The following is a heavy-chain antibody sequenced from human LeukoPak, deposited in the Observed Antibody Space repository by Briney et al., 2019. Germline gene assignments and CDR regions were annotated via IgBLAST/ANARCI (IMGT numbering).Heavy chain of an antibody. Sequence: ASVKVSCKASGYTFTNYDINWVRQAPGQGLEWMGWMNPNSGNTGYTQKFQGRITMTRNTSITTAYMELSSLRSEDTAVYYCARYRVKVMTAMAYYFDYWGQGTLATVSS. CDR1: GYTFTNYD. V-gene: IGHV1-8*01. D-gene: IGHD2-21*02. CDR2: MNPNSGNT. J-gene: IGHJ4*02. CDR3: ARYRVKVMTAMAYYFDY.